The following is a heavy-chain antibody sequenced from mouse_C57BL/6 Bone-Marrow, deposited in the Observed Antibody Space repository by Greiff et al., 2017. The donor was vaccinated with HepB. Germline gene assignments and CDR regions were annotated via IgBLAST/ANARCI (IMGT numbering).Heavy chain of an antibody. Sequence: QVQLQQPGAELVMPGASVKLSCKASGYTFTSYWMHWVKQRPGQGLEWIGEIDPSDIYTNYNQKFKGKSTLTVDKSSSTAYMQLSSLTSEDSAVYYCAREDYYAMDYWGQGTSVTVSS. CDR1: GYTFTSYW. CDR3: AREDYYAMDY. V-gene: IGHV1-69*01. CDR2: IDPSDIYT. J-gene: IGHJ4*01.